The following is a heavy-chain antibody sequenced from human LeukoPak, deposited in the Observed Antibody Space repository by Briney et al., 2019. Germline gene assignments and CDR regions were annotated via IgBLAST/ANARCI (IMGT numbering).Heavy chain of an antibody. J-gene: IGHJ4*02. Sequence: PGGSLRLSCAASGFTFSSYWMSWVRQAPGKGLEWVANIKQDGSEKYYVDSVKGRFTISRDNAKNSLYLQMNSLRAEDTALYYCAKVRLPGSGGLYPFDYWGQGTLVTVSS. CDR2: IKQDGSEK. D-gene: IGHD1-26*01. V-gene: IGHV3-7*03. CDR3: AKVRLPGSGGLYPFDY. CDR1: GFTFSSYW.